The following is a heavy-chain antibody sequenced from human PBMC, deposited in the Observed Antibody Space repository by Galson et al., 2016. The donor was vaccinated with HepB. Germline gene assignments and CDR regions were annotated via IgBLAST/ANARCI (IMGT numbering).Heavy chain of an antibody. CDR3: ASGAVGATILGNWFDP. J-gene: IGHJ5*02. CDR1: GFTCSSYS. D-gene: IGHD1-26*01. Sequence: SLRLSCAASGFTCSSYSMNWVRQAPGKGLEWVSYISSASSAIFYADSVKGRFTISRDNAKNSLYLQMNSLRDEDSAVYFCASGAVGATILGNWFDPWGQGTLFTVSS. CDR2: ISSASSAI. V-gene: IGHV3-48*02.